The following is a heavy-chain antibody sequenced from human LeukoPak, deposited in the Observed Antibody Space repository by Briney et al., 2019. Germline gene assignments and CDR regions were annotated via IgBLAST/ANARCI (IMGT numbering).Heavy chain of an antibody. Sequence: PGGSLRLSCAASGFTVSSNYMSWVRQAPGKGLEWVSVIYSGGSTYYADSVKGRFTISRDNSKNTLYLQMNSLRAEDTAVYYCARDANYGDNYYYMDVWGKGTTVTVSS. V-gene: IGHV3-66*02. D-gene: IGHD4-17*01. CDR2: IYSGGST. CDR1: GFTVSSNY. CDR3: ARDANYGDNYYYMDV. J-gene: IGHJ6*03.